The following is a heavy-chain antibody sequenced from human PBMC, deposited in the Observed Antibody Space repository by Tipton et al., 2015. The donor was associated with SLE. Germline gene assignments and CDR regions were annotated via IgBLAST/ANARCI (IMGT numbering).Heavy chain of an antibody. CDR1: GGPFSGYY. V-gene: IGHV4-34*01. D-gene: IGHD3-9*01. CDR2: INHSGST. J-gene: IGHJ4*02. CDR3: ARGFDILTWNY. Sequence: TLSLTCAVYGGPFSGYYWSWIRQPPGKGLEWIGEINHSGSTNYNPSLKSRVTISVDTSKNQFSLKLSSVTAADTAVYYCARGFDILTWNYWGQGTLVTVSS.